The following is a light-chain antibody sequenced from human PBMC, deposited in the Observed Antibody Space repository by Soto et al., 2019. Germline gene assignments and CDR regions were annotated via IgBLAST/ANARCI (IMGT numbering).Light chain of an antibody. V-gene: IGKV3-15*01. Sequence: EIVLTQSPATLSSFPGDRVTLSCRASQYINTRLAWYQHRPGQAPRLLIYRASTRATGVPARFSGSGSGTEFTLTISSLQSEDFAVYYCQQYGSSPPLITFGRGTRLEIK. J-gene: IGKJ5*01. CDR3: QQYGSSPPLIT. CDR2: RAS. CDR1: QYINTR.